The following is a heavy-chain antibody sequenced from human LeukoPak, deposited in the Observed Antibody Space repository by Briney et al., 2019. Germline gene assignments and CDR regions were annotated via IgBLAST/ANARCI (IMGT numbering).Heavy chain of an antibody. D-gene: IGHD5-12*01. J-gene: IGHJ6*03. V-gene: IGHV3-21*01. CDR1: GFTFSSYT. Sequence: GGSLRLSCAASGFTFSSYTMHWVRQAPGKGLEWVSSISSTSSSYRYYADSVKGRFTISRDNAKNSLYLQMNSLRAEDTAVYYCAREHSGYDFPGRDYYYMDVWGKGTTVTVSS. CDR3: AREHSGYDFPGRDYYYMDV. CDR2: ISSTSSSYR.